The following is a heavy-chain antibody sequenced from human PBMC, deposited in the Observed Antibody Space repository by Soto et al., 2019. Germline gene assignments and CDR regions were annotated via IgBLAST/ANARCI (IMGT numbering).Heavy chain of an antibody. J-gene: IGHJ4*02. CDR3: ARGHGEFGY. CDR1: GRSISSYY. Sequence: PSETLSLTCTVSGRSISSYYWSWIRQPPGKGLEWIGYIYYSGSTNYNPSLKSRVTISVDTSKNQFSLKLSSVTAADTAVYYCARGHGEFGYWGQGTLVTVSS. CDR2: IYYSGST. D-gene: IGHD3-10*01. V-gene: IGHV4-59*01.